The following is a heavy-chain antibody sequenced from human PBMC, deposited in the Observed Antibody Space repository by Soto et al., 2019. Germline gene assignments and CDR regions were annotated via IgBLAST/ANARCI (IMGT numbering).Heavy chain of an antibody. Sequence: SETLSLTCTVSGGSISSYYWSWIRQPPGKGLEWIGYIYHSGSTNYNPSLKSRVTISVDTSKNQFSLKLSSVTAADTAVYYCARDTGHWFDPWGQGTLVTVSS. CDR3: ARDTGHWFDP. CDR2: IYHSGST. V-gene: IGHV4-59*01. CDR1: GGSISSYY. D-gene: IGHD3-10*01. J-gene: IGHJ5*02.